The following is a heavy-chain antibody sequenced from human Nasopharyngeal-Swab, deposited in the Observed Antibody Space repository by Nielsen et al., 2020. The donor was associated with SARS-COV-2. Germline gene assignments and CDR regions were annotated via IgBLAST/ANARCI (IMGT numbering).Heavy chain of an antibody. V-gene: IGHV4-30-4*01. J-gene: IGHJ6*02. CDR2: IYYSGST. CDR3: ARDSGVAGTKYYYYGMDV. D-gene: IGHD6-19*01. Sequence: WIRQPPGEGREGIGYIYYSGSTDYNPSLKSRVTISVDTSKNQFSLKLSSVTAADTAVYYCARDSGVAGTKYYYYGMDVWGQGTTVTVSS.